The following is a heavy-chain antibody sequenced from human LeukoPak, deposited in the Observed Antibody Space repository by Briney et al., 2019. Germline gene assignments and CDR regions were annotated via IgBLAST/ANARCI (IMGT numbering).Heavy chain of an antibody. J-gene: IGHJ3*02. CDR2: IIPIFGTA. Sequence: SVKVSCKASGGTFSSYAISWARQAPGQGLEWMGGIIPIFGTANYAQKFQGRVTITTDESTSTAYMELSSLGSEDTAVYYCAREGNSSGYSQFDIWGQGTMVTVSS. CDR1: GGTFSSYA. CDR3: AREGNSSGYSQFDI. V-gene: IGHV1-69*05. D-gene: IGHD3-22*01.